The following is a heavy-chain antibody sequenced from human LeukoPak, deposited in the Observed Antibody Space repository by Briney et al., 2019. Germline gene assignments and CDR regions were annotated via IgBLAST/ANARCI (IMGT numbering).Heavy chain of an antibody. D-gene: IGHD6-13*01. CDR2: IKQDGSEK. J-gene: IGHJ6*03. Sequence: GGSLRLSCAASGFTFSSYWMSWVRQAPGKGLEWVANIKQDGSEKYYVDSVKGRFTISRDNAKNSLHLQMNSLRAEDTAVYYCARDYVSSSWYGYYYYYMDVWGKGTTVTVSS. CDR3: ARDYVSSSWYGYYYYYMDV. CDR1: GFTFSSYW. V-gene: IGHV3-7*01.